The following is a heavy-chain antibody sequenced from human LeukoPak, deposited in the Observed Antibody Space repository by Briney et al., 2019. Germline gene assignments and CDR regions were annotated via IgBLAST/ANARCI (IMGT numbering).Heavy chain of an antibody. J-gene: IGHJ4*02. CDR2: IKSDGSST. D-gene: IGHD3-9*01. Sequence: GGSLRLSCAASGFTFSSYWMPWVRQAPGKGLVWVSRIKSDGSSTSYADSVKGRFTISRDNAKNTLYLQMNSLRAEDTAVYYCARVSYDILTGRGNYFDYWGQGTLVTVSS. CDR1: GFTFSSYW. V-gene: IGHV3-74*01. CDR3: ARVSYDILTGRGNYFDY.